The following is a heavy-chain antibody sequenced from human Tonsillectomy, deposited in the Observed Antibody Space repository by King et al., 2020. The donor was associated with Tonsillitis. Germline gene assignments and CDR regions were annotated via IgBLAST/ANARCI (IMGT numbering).Heavy chain of an antibody. V-gene: IGHV3-30*04. CDR1: GFTFSSYA. J-gene: IGHJ4*02. Sequence: VQLVESGGGVVQPGRSLRLSCAASGFTFSSYAMHWVRQAPGKGLEWVAVISYDGSNKYYADSVKGRFTISRDNSKNTLYLQMNSLRAEDTAVYYCARFVGLVDYWGQGTLVTVSS. CDR2: ISYDGSNK. CDR3: ARFVGLVDY. D-gene: IGHD2-21*01.